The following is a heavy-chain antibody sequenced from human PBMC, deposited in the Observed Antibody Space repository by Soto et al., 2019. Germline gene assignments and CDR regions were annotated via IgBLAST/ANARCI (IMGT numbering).Heavy chain of an antibody. CDR3: ARAVRSGSYPYSYYGMDV. CDR1: GFTFSNFW. D-gene: IGHD3-10*01. V-gene: IGHV3-74*01. Sequence: EVQLVESGGGLLQPGGSLRLSCAASGFTFSNFWMHWVRQAPGKGLVWVSRINSDGSSTSYADSVKGRFTISRDNAKNTXXLQMNSLRAEDTAVYYCARAVRSGSYPYSYYGMDVWGQGTTVTVSS. CDR2: INSDGSST. J-gene: IGHJ6*02.